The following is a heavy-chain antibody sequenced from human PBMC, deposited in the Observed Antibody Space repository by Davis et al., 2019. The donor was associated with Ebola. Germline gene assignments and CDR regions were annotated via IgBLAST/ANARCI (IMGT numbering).Heavy chain of an antibody. CDR3: AKGGYSPIYYYGMDV. D-gene: IGHD3-16*02. CDR1: GFTFSSHW. Sequence: GESLKISCAASGFTFSSHWMHWVRQAPGKGLVWVSRINPGGSSTNYADSIKGRFTISRDNTKNTLYLQMNSLRAEDTAVYYCAKGGYSPIYYYGMDVWGKGTTVTVSS. CDR2: INPGGSST. V-gene: IGHV3-74*01. J-gene: IGHJ6*04.